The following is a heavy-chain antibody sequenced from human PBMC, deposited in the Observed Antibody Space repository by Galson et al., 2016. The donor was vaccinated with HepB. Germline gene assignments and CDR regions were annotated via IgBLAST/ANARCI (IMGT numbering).Heavy chain of an antibody. V-gene: IGHV3-7*03. J-gene: IGHJ4*02. D-gene: IGHD3-22*01. CDR3: ASPGPYYDNSFIIKY. CDR2: IRQDGSEI. CDR1: GFTLGDHW. Sequence: SLRLSCAASGFTLGDHWMHWVRQAPGKGLDWVANIRQDGSEIYYVDSVKGRFTISRDNAKNSLYLQMNSLRAEDTAVYYCASPGPYYDNSFIIKYWGQGTLVTVSS.